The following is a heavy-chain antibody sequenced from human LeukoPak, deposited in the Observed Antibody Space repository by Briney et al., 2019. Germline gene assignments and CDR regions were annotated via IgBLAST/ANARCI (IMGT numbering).Heavy chain of an antibody. CDR2: INPNIGAT. D-gene: IGHD1-14*01. V-gene: IGHV1-2*02. J-gene: IGHJ4*02. Sequence: ASVKVSCKASGYTFTGYFMHWVRQAPGQGLEWMGWINPNIGATKYARKFQGRVTMTRDTSISTAYMELSRLRSDDTAVYYSERGQLTDELDYWGQGTLVTVSS. CDR3: ERGQLTDELDY. CDR1: GYTFTGYF.